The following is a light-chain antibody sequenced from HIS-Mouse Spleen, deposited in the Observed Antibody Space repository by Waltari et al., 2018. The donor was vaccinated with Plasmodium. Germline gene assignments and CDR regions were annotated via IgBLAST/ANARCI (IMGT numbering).Light chain of an antibody. J-gene: IGLJ3*02. CDR1: ALPKKY. CDR3: YSTDSSGNHRV. CDR2: EDS. Sequence: SYELTQPPSASVSPGQTARITCSGDALPKKYAYWYQQKSGQAPVLVIYEDSKRPSGIPGGFSGSSSRTIATLTISGAQVEDEAYYYCYSTDSSGNHRVFGGGTKLTVL. V-gene: IGLV3-10*01.